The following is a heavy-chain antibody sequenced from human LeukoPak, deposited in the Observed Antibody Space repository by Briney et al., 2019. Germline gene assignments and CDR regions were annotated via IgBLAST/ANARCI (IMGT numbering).Heavy chain of an antibody. V-gene: IGHV1-69*02. J-gene: IGHJ4*02. Sequence: ASVKVSGKASGDTFSTYSFSWVRQAPGQGLEFMGRIIPMLGITNYAQKFQARVTIIAEKSTNTAYMELSSLRSEDTAVYYCASPLEGSGSYYLRYWGQGTLLIVSS. CDR3: ASPLEGSGSYYLRY. D-gene: IGHD3-10*01. CDR2: IIPMLGIT. CDR1: GDTFSTYS.